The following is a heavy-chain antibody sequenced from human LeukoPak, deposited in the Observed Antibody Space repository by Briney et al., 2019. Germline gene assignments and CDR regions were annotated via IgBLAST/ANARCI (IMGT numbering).Heavy chain of an antibody. Sequence: GASVKVSCKASGYTFTGYYMHWVRQAPGQGLEWMGWINPYSGVTNYAQKFQGRVTMTRDTSVSTAYMELSRLRSDDTAVYYCARDDSSGYYYARGVDYWGQGNLVTVSS. CDR1: GYTFTGYY. V-gene: IGHV1-2*02. D-gene: IGHD3-22*01. CDR3: ARDDSSGYYYARGVDY. J-gene: IGHJ4*02. CDR2: INPYSGVT.